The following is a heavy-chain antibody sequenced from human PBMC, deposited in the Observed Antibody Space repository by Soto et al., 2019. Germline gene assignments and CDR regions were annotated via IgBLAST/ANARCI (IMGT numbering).Heavy chain of an antibody. J-gene: IGHJ6*02. CDR1: GDTFSSYA. CDR3: ARGGITMIPNYGMDV. CDR2: IIPIFGTA. D-gene: IGHD3-22*01. V-gene: IGHV1-69*13. Sequence: SVKVSCKASGDTFSSYAISWVRQAPGQGLEWMGGIIPIFGTANYAQKFQGRVTITADEPTSTAYMELSSLRSEDTAVYYCARGGITMIPNYGMDVWGQGTTVTVSS.